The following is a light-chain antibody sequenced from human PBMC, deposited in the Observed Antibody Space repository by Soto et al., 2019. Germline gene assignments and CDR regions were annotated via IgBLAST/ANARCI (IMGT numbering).Light chain of an antibody. V-gene: IGLV2-14*01. J-gene: IGLJ1*01. Sequence: QSVLTQPASVSGSPGQSITISCTGTSSDVGGYNYVSWYQQHPGKAPKLMISGVSNRPSGVSNRFSGSKSGNTASLTISGLQTEDEADYYCISYTTSVTYVFGTGTKHTVL. CDR3: ISYTTSVTYV. CDR1: SSDVGGYNY. CDR2: GVS.